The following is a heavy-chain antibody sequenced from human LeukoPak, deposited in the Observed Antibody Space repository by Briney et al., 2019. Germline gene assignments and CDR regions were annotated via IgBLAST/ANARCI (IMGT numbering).Heavy chain of an antibody. CDR3: ARAPGYSSSRGWFDP. Sequence: PSETLSLTCTVSGGSISSYYWSWIRQPPGKGLEWIGYIYYSGSTNYNPSLKGRVTISVDTSKNQFSLKLSSVTAADTAVYYCARAPGYSSSRGWFDPWGQGTLVTVSS. J-gene: IGHJ5*02. D-gene: IGHD6-13*01. CDR1: GGSISSYY. V-gene: IGHV4-59*12. CDR2: IYYSGST.